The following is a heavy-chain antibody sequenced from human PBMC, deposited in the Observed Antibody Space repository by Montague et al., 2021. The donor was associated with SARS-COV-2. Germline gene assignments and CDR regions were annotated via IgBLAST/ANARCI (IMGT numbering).Heavy chain of an antibody. CDR1: GFTFSTYT. CDR3: TRDALTMIIDAFNI. CDR2: ITASSIYI. J-gene: IGHJ3*02. Sequence: SLRLSCAASGFTFSTYTMNWVRQAPGQGLEWVSSITASSIYIYYADSVKGRFTISRDNAKNSLYLQMNSLRAEDTAVYYCTRDALTMIIDAFNIWGQGTKVTVSS. V-gene: IGHV3-21*01. D-gene: IGHD3-22*01.